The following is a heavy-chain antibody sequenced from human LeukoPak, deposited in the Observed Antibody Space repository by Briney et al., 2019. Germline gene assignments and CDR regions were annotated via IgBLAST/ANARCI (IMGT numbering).Heavy chain of an antibody. Sequence: GGSLRLSCAASGFTVSSNYMSWVRQAPGKGLEWVSVIYSGGSTYYADSVKGRFTISRDNSKNTLYLQMNSLRAEDTAVYYCARVMVVTAIDYWGQGTLVTVSS. D-gene: IGHD2-21*02. CDR3: ARVMVVTAIDY. V-gene: IGHV3-66*01. CDR1: GFTVSSNY. J-gene: IGHJ4*02. CDR2: IYSGGST.